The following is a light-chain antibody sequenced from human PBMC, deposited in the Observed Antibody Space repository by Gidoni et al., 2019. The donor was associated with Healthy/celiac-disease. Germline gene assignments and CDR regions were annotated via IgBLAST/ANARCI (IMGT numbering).Light chain of an antibody. CDR2: DAS. V-gene: IGKV3-11*01. CDR1: QCASSY. Sequence: EIVLTQSPATLSLSPGERATLSCRASQCASSYLAWYQQKPGHAPRLLIYDASNQSTGIPARLRGSGSGADFTLTLSTLGPEDFAVYYCEQRSNWPWTFGQGTKVEIK. J-gene: IGKJ1*01. CDR3: EQRSNWPWT.